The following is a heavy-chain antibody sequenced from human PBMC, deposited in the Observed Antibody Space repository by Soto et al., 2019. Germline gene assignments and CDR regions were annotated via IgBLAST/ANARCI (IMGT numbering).Heavy chain of an antibody. CDR2: INHSGST. J-gene: IGHJ4*02. CDR3: ARTIYDSSGYSDY. Sequence: XGTLSITCAVYGGSFSGYYWSWIRQPPGKGLEWIGEINHSGSTNYNPSLKSRVTISVDTSKNQFSLKLSSMTAADTAVYYCARTIYDSSGYSDYWGQGTLVTVSS. CDR1: GGSFSGYY. D-gene: IGHD3-22*01. V-gene: IGHV4-34*01.